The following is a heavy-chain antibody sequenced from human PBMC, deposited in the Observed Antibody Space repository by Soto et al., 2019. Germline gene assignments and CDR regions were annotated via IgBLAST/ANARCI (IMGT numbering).Heavy chain of an antibody. J-gene: IGHJ6*01. CDR1: GFTFSSYG. CDR2: IWYDGSNK. Sequence: QVQLVESGGGVVQPGRSLRLSCAASGFTFSSYGMHWVRQAPGKGLEWVAVIWYDGSNKYYADSVKGRFTISRDNSKNTLYLQMNSLRAEDTAVYYCARDKGYSISSSPHYYYGMDVW. CDR3: ARDKGYSISSSPHYYYGMDV. V-gene: IGHV3-33*01. D-gene: IGHD6-6*01.